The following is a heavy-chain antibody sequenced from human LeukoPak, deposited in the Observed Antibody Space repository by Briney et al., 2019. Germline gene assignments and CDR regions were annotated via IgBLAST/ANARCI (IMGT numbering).Heavy chain of an antibody. CDR1: GFTFSSYG. CDR2: IRYDGSNK. Sequence: PGGSLRLSCAASGFTFSSYGMHWVRQAPGKGLEWVAFIRYDGSNKYYADSVKGRFTISRDNSKNTLYLQMNSLRAEDTAVYYCAKGPQGRNQLPLDYWGQGTLVTVSS. D-gene: IGHD2-2*01. V-gene: IGHV3-30*02. J-gene: IGHJ4*02. CDR3: AKGPQGRNQLPLDY.